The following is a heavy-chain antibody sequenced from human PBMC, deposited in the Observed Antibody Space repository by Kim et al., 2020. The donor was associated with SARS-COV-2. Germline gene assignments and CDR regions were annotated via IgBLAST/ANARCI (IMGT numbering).Heavy chain of an antibody. CDR1: GGSISSSSYY. CDR2: IYYSGST. Sequence: SETLSLTCTVSGGSISSSSYYWGWIRQPPGKGLEWIGSIYYSGSTYYNPSLKSRVTISVDTSKNQFSLKLSSVTAADTAVYYCARHYFGSYGYWGQGTLVTVSS. CDR3: ARHYFGSYGY. V-gene: IGHV4-39*01. J-gene: IGHJ4*02. D-gene: IGHD1-26*01.